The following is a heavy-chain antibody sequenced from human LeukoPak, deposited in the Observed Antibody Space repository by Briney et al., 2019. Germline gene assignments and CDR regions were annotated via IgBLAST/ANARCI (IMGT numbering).Heavy chain of an antibody. J-gene: IGHJ3*02. CDR2: ISSSRSTI. D-gene: IGHD7-27*01. Sequence: PGGSLRLSCAASGFTFSSYSMNWVRQAPGKGLEWVSYISSSRSTIYYADSVKGRFTISRDNAKNSLYLQMNSLRDEDTAVYYCARGLGPWPQRRDAFDIWGQGTMVTVSS. CDR1: GFTFSSYS. CDR3: ARGLGPWPQRRDAFDI. V-gene: IGHV3-48*02.